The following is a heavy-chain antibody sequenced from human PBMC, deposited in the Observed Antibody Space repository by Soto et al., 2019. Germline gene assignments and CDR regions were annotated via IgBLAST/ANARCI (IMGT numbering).Heavy chain of an antibody. Sequence: QLPLQESGSGLVKPSQTLSLTCAVSGGSISSGGYSWSWIRQPPGKGLEWIGYIYHSGSTYYNPSLKRRVTTSVDRSKTQFSLKLSSVTAADTAVYYSAGVWGGSHGFDPWGQGTLVTVSS. V-gene: IGHV4-30-2*01. CDR1: GGSISSGGYS. J-gene: IGHJ5*02. CDR2: IYHSGST. D-gene: IGHD3-16*01. CDR3: AGVWGGSHGFDP.